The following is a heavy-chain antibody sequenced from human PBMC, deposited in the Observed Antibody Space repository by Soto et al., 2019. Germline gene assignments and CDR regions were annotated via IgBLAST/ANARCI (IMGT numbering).Heavy chain of an antibody. CDR1: GYTFTCYY. J-gene: IGHJ6*02. CDR2: INPNSGGT. Sequence: XSVKVSCKASGYTFTCYYMHWVRQAPGQGLEWMGWINPNSGGTNYAQKFQGRVTMTRDTSISTAYMELSRLRSDDTAVYYCARDLSITGSVDYYYYGMDVWGQGPTATVSS. D-gene: IGHD1-20*01. V-gene: IGHV1-2*02. CDR3: ARDLSITGSVDYYYYGMDV.